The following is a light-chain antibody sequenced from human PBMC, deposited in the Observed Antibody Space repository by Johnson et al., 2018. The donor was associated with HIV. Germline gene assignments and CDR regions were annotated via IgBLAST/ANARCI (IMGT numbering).Light chain of an antibody. J-gene: IGLJ1*01. CDR2: DNN. CDR1: SSNIGNNY. V-gene: IGLV1-51*01. Sequence: QPVLTQPPSVSAALGQKVTIYCSGSSSNIGNNYVSWYKQVPGTAPKLLIYDNNKRPSGIPDRFSGSKSGTSATLGITGLQTGDEADYYCGTWGGVFGTGTKVTVL. CDR3: GTWGGV.